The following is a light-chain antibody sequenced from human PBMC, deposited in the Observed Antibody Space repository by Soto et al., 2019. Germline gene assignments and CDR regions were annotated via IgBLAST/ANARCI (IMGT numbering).Light chain of an antibody. CDR1: SSDVGSYNL. J-gene: IGLJ2*01. Sequence: QSVLTQPASVSGSPGQSITISCTGTSSDVGSYNLVSWYQQHPGKAPKLMIYEVSKRPSGVSNRFSGSKSGNTASLTISGLQAEDEADYYCCSYAGSSTFLFSGGTKVTVL. V-gene: IGLV2-23*02. CDR3: CSYAGSSTFL. CDR2: EVS.